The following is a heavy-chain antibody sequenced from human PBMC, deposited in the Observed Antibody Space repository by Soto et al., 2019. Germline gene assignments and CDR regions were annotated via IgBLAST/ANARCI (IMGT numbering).Heavy chain of an antibody. CDR1: GFTFSSYA. Sequence: QVQLVESGGGVVQPGRSLRLSCAASGFTFSSYAMHWVRQAPGKGLEWVAVISYDGSNKYYADSVKGRFTISRDNSKNTRYMQMNSLRAEDTAVYYCARDPPYYYGWGSYSGRDAFDIWGQGTMVTVSS. CDR3: ARDPPYYYGWGSYSGRDAFDI. J-gene: IGHJ3*02. D-gene: IGHD3-10*01. V-gene: IGHV3-30-3*01. CDR2: ISYDGSNK.